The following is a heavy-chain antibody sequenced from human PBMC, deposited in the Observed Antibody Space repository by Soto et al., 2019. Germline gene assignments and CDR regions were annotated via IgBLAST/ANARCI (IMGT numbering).Heavy chain of an antibody. CDR1: GGSISSSSYY. CDR2: IYYSGST. J-gene: IGHJ6*02. CDR3: ATPGGGYYYCGMGV. D-gene: IGHD3-16*01. V-gene: IGHV4-39*01. Sequence: SETLSLTCTVSGGSISSSSYYWGWIRQPPGKGLEWIGSIYYSGSTYYIPSLKSRVTISVDTSKNQFSLKLSSVAAADTAVYYCATPGGGYYYCGMGVWGQGTTVTVSS.